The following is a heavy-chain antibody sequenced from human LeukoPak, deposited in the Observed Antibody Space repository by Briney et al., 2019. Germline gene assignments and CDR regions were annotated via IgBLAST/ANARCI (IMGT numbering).Heavy chain of an antibody. Sequence: PGGSLRLSCAASGFTFSSYSMNWVRQAPGKGLEWVSSISSGSNYIYYADSVKGRFTISRDNAKNSLYLQLNSLRAEDTSVYYCASLRGYCSSSSCYGAEDYWGQGTLVAVSS. J-gene: IGHJ4*02. CDR2: ISSGSNYI. CDR1: GFTFSSYS. V-gene: IGHV3-21*01. CDR3: ASLRGYCSSSSCYGAEDY. D-gene: IGHD2-2*01.